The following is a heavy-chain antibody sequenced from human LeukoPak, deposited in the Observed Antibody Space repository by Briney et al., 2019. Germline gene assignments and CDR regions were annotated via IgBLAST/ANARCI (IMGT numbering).Heavy chain of an antibody. J-gene: IGHJ5*02. Sequence: SETLSLTCTVSGGSISSYYWSWIRQPPGKGLEWIGYIYTSGSTNYNPSLKSRVTISVDTSKNQFSLKLSSVTAADTAVYYCARGVDRYCSSTSCYGGWFDPWGQGTLVTVSS. CDR2: IYTSGST. D-gene: IGHD2-2*01. CDR1: GGSISSYY. V-gene: IGHV4-4*09. CDR3: ARGVDRYCSSTSCYGGWFDP.